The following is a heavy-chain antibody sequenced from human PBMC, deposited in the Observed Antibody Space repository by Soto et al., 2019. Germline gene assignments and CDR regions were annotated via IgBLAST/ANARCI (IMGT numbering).Heavy chain of an antibody. CDR3: ARDRRIPVVAARVAFDI. Sequence: QPGGSLRLSCAASGFTFSSYGMHWVRQAPGKGLEWVAVIWYDGSNKYYADSVKGRFTISRDNSKNTLYLQMNSLRAEDTAVYYCARDRRIPVVAARVAFDIWGQGTMVTVSS. CDR2: IWYDGSNK. D-gene: IGHD2-15*01. J-gene: IGHJ3*02. CDR1: GFTFSSYG. V-gene: IGHV3-33*01.